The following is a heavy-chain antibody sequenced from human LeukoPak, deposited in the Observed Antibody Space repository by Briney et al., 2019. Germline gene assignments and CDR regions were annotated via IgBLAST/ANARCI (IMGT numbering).Heavy chain of an antibody. Sequence: SETLSLTCTVSGGSVSSDSYYWTWIRQPPGKGLEWIGYVYYSGRTNYNPTLKSRVTISVDTSKNQFSLRLNSVTAADTALYYCVRETATSYYDSAGYYRQTEVFDVWGQGTKVTVSS. CDR1: GGSVSSDSYY. V-gene: IGHV4-61*01. CDR2: VYYSGRT. CDR3: VRETATSYYDSAGYYRQTEVFDV. J-gene: IGHJ3*01. D-gene: IGHD3-22*01.